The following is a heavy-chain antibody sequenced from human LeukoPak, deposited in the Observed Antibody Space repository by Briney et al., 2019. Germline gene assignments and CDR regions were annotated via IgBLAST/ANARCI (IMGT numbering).Heavy chain of an antibody. Sequence: SETLSLICTVSGGSISSGSYYWGWIRQPPGKGLEWIGSIYYSGSTYYNPSLKSRVTISVDTSKNQFSLKLSPVTAADTAVYYCAGHTYCGGDCYKTIGFDYWGQGTLVTVSS. CDR2: IYYSGST. J-gene: IGHJ4*02. CDR3: AGHTYCGGDCYKTIGFDY. D-gene: IGHD2-21*01. CDR1: GGSISSGSYY. V-gene: IGHV4-39*01.